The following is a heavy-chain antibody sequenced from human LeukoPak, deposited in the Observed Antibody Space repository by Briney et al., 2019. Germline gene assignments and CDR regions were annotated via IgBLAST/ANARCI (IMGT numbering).Heavy chain of an antibody. V-gene: IGHV4-31*03. CDR3: ARGRGYSCSGGSCYTPFAN. CDR1: GGSISSGGYY. J-gene: IGHJ4*02. D-gene: IGHD2-15*01. Sequence: SETLSLTCTVSGGSISSGGYYWSWIRQHPWKGLEWIGYIYYSGGTYYNPSLKSRVTISVDTSKNKFSLKLSSVTAADTAVYYCARGRGYSCSGGSCYTPFANWGQGTLATVSS. CDR2: IYYSGGT.